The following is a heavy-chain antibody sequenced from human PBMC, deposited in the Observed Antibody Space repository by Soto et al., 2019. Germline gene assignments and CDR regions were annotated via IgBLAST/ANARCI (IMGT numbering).Heavy chain of an antibody. D-gene: IGHD6-13*01. Sequence: PSETLSLTCTVSGGSISSGDYYWSWIRQPPGKGLEWIGYIYYSGSTYYNPSLKSRVTISVDTSKNQFSLKLSSVTAADTAVYYCASLTEAGPMALDYWGQGTLVTVSS. CDR1: GGSISSGDYY. CDR2: IYYSGST. CDR3: ASLTEAGPMALDY. V-gene: IGHV4-30-4*01. J-gene: IGHJ4*02.